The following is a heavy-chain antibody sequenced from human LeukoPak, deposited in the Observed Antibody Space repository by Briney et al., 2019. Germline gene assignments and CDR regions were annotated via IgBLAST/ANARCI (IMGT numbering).Heavy chain of an antibody. CDR3: ASTRFYWYFDL. CDR2: TYYSGST. J-gene: IGHJ2*01. Sequence: SGTLSLTCAVSGGSISSSSYYWGWIRQPPGKGLEWIGSTYYSGSTYYNPSLKSRVTISVDTSKNQFSLKLSSVTAADTAVYYCASTRFYWYFDLWGRGTLVTVSS. CDR1: GGSISSSSYY. V-gene: IGHV4-39*01.